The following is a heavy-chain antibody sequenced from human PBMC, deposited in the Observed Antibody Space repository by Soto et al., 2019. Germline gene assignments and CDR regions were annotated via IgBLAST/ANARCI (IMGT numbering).Heavy chain of an antibody. CDR1: GFAFSNYA. D-gene: IGHD3-10*01. V-gene: IGHV3-23*01. CDR2: ISGGRETT. CDR3: AKDLDGGFGELFFDK. J-gene: IGHJ4*02. Sequence: EVQLLESGGGLVQPGGSLRLSCVASGFAFSNYALGWVRQAPGKGLEWVSGISGGRETTSYADSVKGRFTISRDNSKDTLFLQMNSLRAEDTATYFCAKDLDGGFGELFFDKWGQGTLVTVSS.